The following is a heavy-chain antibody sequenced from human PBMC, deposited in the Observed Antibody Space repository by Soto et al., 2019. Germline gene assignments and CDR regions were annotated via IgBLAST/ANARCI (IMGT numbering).Heavy chain of an antibody. CDR2: ILAGGRT. CDR3: AKDAVSGDGFWLAEY. Sequence: PAGCLKLSCAASRFSVSNYAMIGVRQIPGKGLEWVSGILAGGRTYYAESVKGRFTVSRDNSKNILYLQMDNLRADDTAVYMCAKDAVSGDGFWLAEYWGQGARVTVSS. D-gene: IGHD3-3*01. V-gene: IGHV3-23*01. CDR1: RFSVSNYA. J-gene: IGHJ4*02.